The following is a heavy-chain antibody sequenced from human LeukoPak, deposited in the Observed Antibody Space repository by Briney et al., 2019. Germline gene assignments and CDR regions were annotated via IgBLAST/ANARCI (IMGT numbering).Heavy chain of an antibody. CDR3: ARAGRSYSSSSSY. CDR1: GYTFTGYY. CDR2: INPNSGGT. D-gene: IGHD6-6*01. Sequence: ASVKASCKASGYTFTGYYMHWVRQAPGQGLEWMGWINPNSGGTNYAQKFQGRVTMTRDTSISTAYMELSRLRSDDTAVYYCARAGRSYSSSSSYWGQGTLVTVSS. J-gene: IGHJ4*02. V-gene: IGHV1-2*02.